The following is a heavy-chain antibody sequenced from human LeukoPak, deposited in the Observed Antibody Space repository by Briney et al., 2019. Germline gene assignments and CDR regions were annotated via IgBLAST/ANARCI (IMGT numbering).Heavy chain of an antibody. CDR1: GGSISSGSYY. CDR3: ARARLASYYYYMDV. CDR2: IYTSGST. D-gene: IGHD3-9*01. V-gene: IGHV4-61*02. J-gene: IGHJ6*03. Sequence: SQTLSLTCTVSGGSISSGSYYWSWIRQPAGKGLEWIGRIYTSGSTNYNPSLKSRVTISVDTSKNQFSLKLSSVTAADTAVYYCARARLASYYYYMDVWGKGTTVTVSS.